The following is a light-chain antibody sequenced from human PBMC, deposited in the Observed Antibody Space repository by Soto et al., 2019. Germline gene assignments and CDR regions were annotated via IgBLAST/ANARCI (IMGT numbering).Light chain of an antibody. CDR2: YNV. CDR1: NSNIGSNA. CDR3: ATWDDRLTAWV. V-gene: IGLV1-36*01. Sequence: QSVLTQSPSVSGAPRQSVNISCSGNNSNIGSNAVHWYQQLPGKAPKLLMYYNVMLPSGVSDRFSGSKSGTSASLAISGLQSEDEGDYYCATWDDRLTAWVFGGGTKVTVL. J-gene: IGLJ3*02.